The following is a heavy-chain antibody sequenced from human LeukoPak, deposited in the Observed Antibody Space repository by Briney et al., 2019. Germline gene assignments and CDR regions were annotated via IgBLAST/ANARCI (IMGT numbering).Heavy chain of an antibody. V-gene: IGHV4-39*01. D-gene: IGHD2-15*01. CDR3: ARRDSGFDP. Sequence: SETLSLTCTVSGGSISSSSYYWGWIRQPPGKGLEWIGSIYYSGSTYYNPSLKSRVTISVDTSKNQFSLKLSSVTAADTAVYYCARRDSGFDPWGQGTLVTVSS. CDR1: GGSISSSSYY. J-gene: IGHJ5*02. CDR2: IYYSGST.